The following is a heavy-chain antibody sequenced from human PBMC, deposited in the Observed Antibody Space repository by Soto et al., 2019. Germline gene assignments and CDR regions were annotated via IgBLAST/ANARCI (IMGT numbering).Heavy chain of an antibody. D-gene: IGHD2-2*01. CDR3: ASAYDEYQLPDYYYYYGMDV. Sequence: ASVKVSCTASGYTFTGYYMHWVRQAPGQGLEWMGWINPNSGGTNYAQKFQGRVTMTRDTSISTAYMELSRLRSDDTAVYYCASAYDEYQLPDYYYYYGMDVWGQGTTVTVSS. V-gene: IGHV1-2*02. CDR1: GYTFTGYY. CDR2: INPNSGGT. J-gene: IGHJ6*02.